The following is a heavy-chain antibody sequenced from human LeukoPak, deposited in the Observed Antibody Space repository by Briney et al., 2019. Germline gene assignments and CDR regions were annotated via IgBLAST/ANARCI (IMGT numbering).Heavy chain of an antibody. V-gene: IGHV3-74*01. CDR1: GFTFSSYW. D-gene: IGHD6-13*01. CDR2: INTDGSST. Sequence: GSLRLSCVASGFTFSSYWMYWVRQAPGKGLVWASRINTDGSSTNYADSVKGRFTISRDNAKNTLYLQMNSLRAEDTAVYYCVAAGTFDYWGQGTLVTVSS. J-gene: IGHJ4*02. CDR3: VAAGTFDY.